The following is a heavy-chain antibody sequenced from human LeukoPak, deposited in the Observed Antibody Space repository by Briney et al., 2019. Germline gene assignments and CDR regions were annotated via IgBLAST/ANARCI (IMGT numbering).Heavy chain of an antibody. Sequence: SETLSLTCTVSGGSISSYYWSWIRQPAGKGLEWIRRIYTSGSTNYNPSLKSRVTMSVDTSKNQFSLKLSSVTAADTAVYYCARDSTYDFWTANGMDVWGQGTTVTVSS. CDR3: ARDSTYDFWTANGMDV. V-gene: IGHV4-4*07. CDR2: IYTSGST. D-gene: IGHD3-3*01. J-gene: IGHJ6*02. CDR1: GGSISSYY.